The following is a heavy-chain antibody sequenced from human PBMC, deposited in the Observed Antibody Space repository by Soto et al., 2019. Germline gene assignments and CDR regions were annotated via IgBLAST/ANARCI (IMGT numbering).Heavy chain of an antibody. Sequence: QVQLVQSGAEVKKPGASVKVSCKASGYTFTSYAMHWVRQAPGQRLEWMGWINAGNGNTKYSQKFQGRVTITRDTSASTAYMELSSLSSEDTAVYYCAGSPGIAAAGTPNYYYYGMDVWGQGTTVTVSS. CDR2: INAGNGNT. J-gene: IGHJ6*02. D-gene: IGHD6-13*01. CDR1: GYTFTSYA. CDR3: AGSPGIAAAGTPNYYYYGMDV. V-gene: IGHV1-3*01.